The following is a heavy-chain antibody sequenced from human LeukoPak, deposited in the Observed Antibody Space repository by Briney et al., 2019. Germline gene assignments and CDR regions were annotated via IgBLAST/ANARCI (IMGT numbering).Heavy chain of an antibody. CDR1: GFTVSSNY. Sequence: GGSLRLSCIASGFTVSSNYMTWVRQAPGKGLEWVSIIYSGGSTYYADSVKGRFTISRDNSKNTLNLQMNSLRAEDTAVYYCARGGAMIRGVFDYWGQGTLVTVSS. CDR2: IYSGGST. CDR3: ARGGAMIRGVFDY. D-gene: IGHD3-10*01. J-gene: IGHJ4*02. V-gene: IGHV3-66*01.